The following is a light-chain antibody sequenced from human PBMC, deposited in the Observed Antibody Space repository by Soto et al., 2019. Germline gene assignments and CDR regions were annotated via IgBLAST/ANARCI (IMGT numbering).Light chain of an antibody. J-gene: IGLJ1*01. CDR1: SSDIGAYNY. CDR3: FSFTTCQSHI. Sequence: QSVLTQPASVSGSPGQSITISCTGTSSDIGAYNYVSWFQQHPDKAPKLTIYQVTNRPSGVSNRFSGSKSGNAASLTISGLQAEDEAYYFCFSFTTCQSHIFGTWTKVSAL. CDR2: QVT. V-gene: IGLV2-14*01.